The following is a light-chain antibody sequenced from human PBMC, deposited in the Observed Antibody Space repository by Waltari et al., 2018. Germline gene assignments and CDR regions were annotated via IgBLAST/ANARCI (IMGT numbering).Light chain of an antibody. CDR1: LSVSSD. Sequence: IVLTQSPATLSLSPGERATLSCRASLSVSSDLAWYQQKRGQAPRLLIYDASTRATGIPARFSGSGSGTDFTLTITSLEPEDFAVYYCQQRSNWPPLTFGGGTKVEIK. J-gene: IGKJ4*01. CDR2: DAS. V-gene: IGKV3-11*01. CDR3: QQRSNWPPLT.